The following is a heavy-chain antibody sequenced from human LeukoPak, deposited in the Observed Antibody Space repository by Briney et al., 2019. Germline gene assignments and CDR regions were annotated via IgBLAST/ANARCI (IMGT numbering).Heavy chain of an antibody. J-gene: IGHJ4*02. CDR2: IVLGGGAT. V-gene: IGHV1-58*02. CDR3: AASDPPGIAAAG. D-gene: IGHD6-13*01. CDR1: GFTFADSS. Sequence: SVKVSCKASGFTFADSSIQWVRQARGQRLEWIGWIVLGGGATNYAQKLQERVTITRDMSTSTAFMELSSLRFEDTAVYYCAASDPPGIAAAGWGQGTLVTVSS.